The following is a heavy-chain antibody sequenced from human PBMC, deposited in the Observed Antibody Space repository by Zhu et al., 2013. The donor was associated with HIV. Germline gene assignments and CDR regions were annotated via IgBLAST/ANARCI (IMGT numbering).Heavy chain of an antibody. Sequence: QVQLQESGPGLVKPSETLSLTCTVSGGSISSSSYYWGWIRQPPGKGLEWIGSIYYSGSTYYNPSLKSRVTISVDTSKNQFSLKLSSVTAADTAVYYCARELRGLWFGELLNWFDPWGQGNPGHRLL. D-gene: IGHD3-10*01. J-gene: IGHJ5*02. CDR3: ARELRGLWFGELLNWFDP. CDR1: GGSISSSSYY. CDR2: IYYSGST. V-gene: IGHV4-39*07.